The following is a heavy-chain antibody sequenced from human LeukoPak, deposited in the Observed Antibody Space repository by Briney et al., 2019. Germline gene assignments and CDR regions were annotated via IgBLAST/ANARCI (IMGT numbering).Heavy chain of an antibody. V-gene: IGHV3-48*01. J-gene: IGHJ4*02. CDR3: TRGGAARPDY. CDR1: GFTFSSYS. D-gene: IGHD6-6*01. CDR2: ISSNTRTI. Sequence: GGSLRLSCAASGFTFSSYSMNWVRQAPGKGLEWVSYISSNTRTISYANSVKGRFTISRDNAQNSLFLQMNSLRAEDTAVYYCTRGGAARPDYWGQGTLVTVSS.